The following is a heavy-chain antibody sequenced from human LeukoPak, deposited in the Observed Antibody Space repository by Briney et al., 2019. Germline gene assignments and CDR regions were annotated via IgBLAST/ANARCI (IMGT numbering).Heavy chain of an antibody. CDR3: AKARLAVAGTYYYYYYYGMDV. V-gene: IGHV3-23*01. J-gene: IGHJ6*02. D-gene: IGHD6-19*01. CDR1: GLTFSSYA. Sequence: GGSLRLSCAASGLTFSSYAMSWDRQAPGKGLEWVSAISGSGGSTYYADSVKGRFTISRDNSKNTLYLQMNSLRAEDTAVYYCAKARLAVAGTYYYYYYYGMDVWGRGTTVTVSS. CDR2: ISGSGGST.